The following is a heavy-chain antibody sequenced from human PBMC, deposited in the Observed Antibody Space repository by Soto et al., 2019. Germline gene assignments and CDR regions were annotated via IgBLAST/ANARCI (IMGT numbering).Heavy chain of an antibody. D-gene: IGHD2-2*01. CDR2: TYYRSKWYN. CDR3: VKAMNLALVSAAMSYYYDMDV. Sequence: PSQTLSLTCAISGDSVSSNSVTWNWIRQSPSRGLEWLGRTYYRSKWYNDYAVSVKSRIAINPDTSKNQFSLQLNSVTPGDTAVYYCVKAMNLALVSAAMSYYYDMDVWGQGTTVTVSS. J-gene: IGHJ6*02. V-gene: IGHV6-1*01. CDR1: GDSVSSNSVT.